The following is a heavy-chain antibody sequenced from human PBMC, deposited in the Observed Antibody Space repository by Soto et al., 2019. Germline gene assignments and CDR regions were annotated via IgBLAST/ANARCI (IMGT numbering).Heavy chain of an antibody. J-gene: IGHJ3*02. CDR3: AKLGLRGAYCGGDCYDAFGI. CDR1: GFTFSSYG. D-gene: IGHD2-21*02. V-gene: IGHV3-30*18. CDR2: ISYDGSNK. Sequence: QVQLVESGGGVVQPGRSLRLSCAAAGFTFSSYGMHWVRQAPGKGLEWVAVISYDGSNKYYADSVKGRFTISRDNSKNTLYLQMNSLRAEDTAVYYCAKLGLRGAYCGGDCYDAFGIWGQGTMVTVSS.